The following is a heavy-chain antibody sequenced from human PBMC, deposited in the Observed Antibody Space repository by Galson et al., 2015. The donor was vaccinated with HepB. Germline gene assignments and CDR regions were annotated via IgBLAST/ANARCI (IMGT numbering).Heavy chain of an antibody. J-gene: IGHJ4*02. V-gene: IGHV3-30*18. D-gene: IGHD3-10*01. Sequence: SLRLSCAGSGFSFSSYGMHWVRQAPGKGLEWVALISYDAIDKYYVDSVKGRFTISRDNLKNTLYLQMNSLRPEDTAVYYCAKDLYGSGSPTDYWGQGTLVTVSS. CDR1: GFSFSSYG. CDR2: ISYDAIDK. CDR3: AKDLYGSGSPTDY.